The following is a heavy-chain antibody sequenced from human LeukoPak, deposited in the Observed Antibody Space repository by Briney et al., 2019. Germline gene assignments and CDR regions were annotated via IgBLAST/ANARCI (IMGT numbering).Heavy chain of an antibody. CDR1: GGSFSGYY. CDR3: ARGRQDY. CDR2: INHSGST. Sequence: SETLSLTCAVYGGSFSGYYWSWIRQPPGKGLEWIGEINHSGSTNYNPSLKSRVTISVDTSKNQFSLKLSSVTAADTAVYYCARGRQDYWGQGILVTVSS. J-gene: IGHJ4*02. V-gene: IGHV4-34*01.